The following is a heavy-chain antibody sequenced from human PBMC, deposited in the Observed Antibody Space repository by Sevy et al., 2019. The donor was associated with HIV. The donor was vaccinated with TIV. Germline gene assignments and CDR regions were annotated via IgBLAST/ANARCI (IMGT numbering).Heavy chain of an antibody. J-gene: IGHJ3*02. CDR1: GFTFSTYW. D-gene: IGHD2-21*01. CDR3: TRDINPRCGDYSCDAFDI. Sequence: GGSLRLSCEASGFTFSTYWMTWIRQAPGKGLEWVANMNQDGSDKFYVDSVKGRFTISRDNAKKTLFLQMNRLRAEDTAMYYCTRDINPRCGDYSCDAFDIWGQGTMVTVS. CDR2: MNQDGSDK. V-gene: IGHV3-7*01.